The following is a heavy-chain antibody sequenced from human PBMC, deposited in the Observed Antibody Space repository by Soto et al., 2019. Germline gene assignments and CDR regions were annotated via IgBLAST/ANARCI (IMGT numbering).Heavy chain of an antibody. CDR3: ASSIAVAGSPFDY. Sequence: QVQLVESGGGVVQPGRSLRLSCAASGFTFSSYGMHWVRQAPGKGLEWVAVIWYDASNKYYADSVKGRFTISRDNSKNTLYLQMNSLRAEDTAVYYCASSIAVAGSPFDYWGQGTLVTVSS. V-gene: IGHV3-33*01. CDR2: IWYDASNK. J-gene: IGHJ4*02. D-gene: IGHD6-19*01. CDR1: GFTFSSYG.